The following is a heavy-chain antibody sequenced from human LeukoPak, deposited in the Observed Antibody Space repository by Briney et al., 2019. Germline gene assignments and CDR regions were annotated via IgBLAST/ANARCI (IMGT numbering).Heavy chain of an antibody. CDR2: IYYSGST. V-gene: IGHV4-59*01. CDR1: GGSISSYC. CDR3: ARESGWFDP. J-gene: IGHJ5*02. Sequence: SETLSLTCTVSGGSISSYCWSWIRQPPGKGLEWIGYIYYSGSTNYNPSLKSRVTISVDTSKNQFSLKLSSVTAADTAVYYCARESGWFDPWGQGTLVTVSS.